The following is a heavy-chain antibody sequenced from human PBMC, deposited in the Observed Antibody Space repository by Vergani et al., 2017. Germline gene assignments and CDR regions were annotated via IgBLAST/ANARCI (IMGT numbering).Heavy chain of an antibody. CDR2: IYHSGST. J-gene: IGHJ5*02. Sequence: QVQLEESGPGLVKPSETLSLTCTVSGGSFNTYYWSWIRQSPGKGLEWIGSIYHSGSTYYNPSLKSRVTISVDTSKNQFSLKLSSVTAADTAVYYCARTTYGSGSYYGVAWGQGTLVTVSS. CDR1: GGSFNTYY. CDR3: ARTTYGSGSYYGVA. V-gene: IGHV4-59*05. D-gene: IGHD3-10*01.